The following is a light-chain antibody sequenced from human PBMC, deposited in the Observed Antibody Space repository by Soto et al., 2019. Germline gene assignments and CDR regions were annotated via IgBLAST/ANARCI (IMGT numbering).Light chain of an antibody. CDR2: GAR. V-gene: IGKV3-20*01. J-gene: IGKJ1*01. CDR1: QLVTIGF. Sequence: TRSPGPLSLPPGQRGTLWLKASQLVTIGFLPCPQHQPSQAHRLLLYGARTMPTVVPDRFSASGSGTDFSLTIGRLEPEDFAVYYCQQYGTSPWTFGKGTKV. CDR3: QQYGTSPWT.